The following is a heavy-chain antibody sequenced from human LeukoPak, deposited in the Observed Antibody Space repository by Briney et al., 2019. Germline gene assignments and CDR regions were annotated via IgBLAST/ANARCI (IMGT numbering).Heavy chain of an antibody. J-gene: IGHJ6*03. V-gene: IGHV1-8*02. CDR1: GYTFNTFD. CDR3: ARGRRFRGVTSRPIYYYYYMDV. Sequence: GSVKVSCKASGYTFNTFDINWVRQATGQGPEWMGWVNPYNDRTGYAPKFQGRVSMSSNNSINTAYLEFSGLKSDDTAVYFCARGRRFRGVTSRPIYYYYYMDVWGGGTTVTVSS. CDR2: VNPYNDRT. D-gene: IGHD3-10*01.